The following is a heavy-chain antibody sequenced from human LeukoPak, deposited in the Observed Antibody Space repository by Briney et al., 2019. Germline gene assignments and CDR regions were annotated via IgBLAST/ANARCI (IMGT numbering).Heavy chain of an antibody. J-gene: IGHJ4*02. D-gene: IGHD2-2*01. Sequence: SGGSLRLSCAASGFTFSNAWMSWVRQAPGKGLEWVGRIKSKTDGGTTDYAAPVKGRFTISRDDSKNTLYLQMNSLRAEDTAVYYCAKGAGVVVVPAASGYWGQGTLVTVSS. CDR2: IKSKTDGGTT. V-gene: IGHV3-15*01. CDR3: AKGAGVVVVPAASGY. CDR1: GFTFSNAW.